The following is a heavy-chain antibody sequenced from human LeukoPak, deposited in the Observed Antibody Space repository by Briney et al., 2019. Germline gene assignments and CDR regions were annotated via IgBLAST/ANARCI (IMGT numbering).Heavy chain of an antibody. CDR1: GGTFSSYA. V-gene: IGHV1-69*04. CDR2: IIPILGIA. D-gene: IGHD5-18*01. CDR3: ATDTAPSGNWFDP. J-gene: IGHJ5*02. Sequence: GASVKVSCKASGGTFSSYAISWIRQAPGQGLEWMGRIIPILGIANYAQKFQGRVTITADKSTSTAYMELSSLRSEDTAVYYCATDTAPSGNWFDPWGQGTLVTVSS.